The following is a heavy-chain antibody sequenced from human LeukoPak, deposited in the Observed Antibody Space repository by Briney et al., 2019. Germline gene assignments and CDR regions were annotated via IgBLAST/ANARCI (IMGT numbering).Heavy chain of an antibody. CDR2: IYTSGST. D-gene: IGHD3-10*01. J-gene: IGHJ5*02. Sequence: SQTLSLTCTVSGGSISSGSYYWSWIRQPAGKGLEWIRRIYTSGSTNYNPSLKGRVTISVDTSKNQFSLKLSSVTAADTAVYYCAREWIVVPNWFDPWGQGTLVTVSS. CDR3: AREWIVVPNWFDP. CDR1: GGSISSGSYY. V-gene: IGHV4-61*02.